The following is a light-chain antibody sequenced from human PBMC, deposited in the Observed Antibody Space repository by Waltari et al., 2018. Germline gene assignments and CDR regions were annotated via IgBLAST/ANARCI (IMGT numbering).Light chain of an antibody. J-gene: IGKJ1*01. CDR1: QSVSSN. CDR2: GVS. Sequence: EIVMTQSPATLSVSPGERATLSCRASQSVSSNLAWYQQKPGQAPRLLFYGVSTRATGIPARFSGSGSGTEFTLTINSLQSEDFAVYYCHQYNNWWTFGQGTKVEIK. V-gene: IGKV3-15*01. CDR3: HQYNNWWT.